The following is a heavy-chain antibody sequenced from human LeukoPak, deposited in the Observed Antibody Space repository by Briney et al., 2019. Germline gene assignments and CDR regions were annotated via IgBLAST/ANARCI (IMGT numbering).Heavy chain of an antibody. Sequence: PSETLSLTCAVYGGSFSGYYWSWIRQPPGNGLEWIGEINHSGSTNYNPSLKSRVTISVGTSKNQFSLKLSSVTAADTAVYYCARALNTSNRFDYWGQGTLVTVSS. CDR2: INHSGST. CDR1: GGSFSGYY. CDR3: ARALNTSNRFDY. V-gene: IGHV4-34*01. J-gene: IGHJ4*02. D-gene: IGHD1-14*01.